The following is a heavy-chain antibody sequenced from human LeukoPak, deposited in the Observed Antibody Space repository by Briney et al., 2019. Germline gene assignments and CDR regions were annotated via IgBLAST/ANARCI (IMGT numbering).Heavy chain of an antibody. CDR3: ARSRGVYDSSGCPCYFDY. D-gene: IGHD3-22*01. Sequence: PSETLSLTCTVSGGSISSYYWSWIRQPPGKGLEWIGYIYYSGSTNYNPSLKSRVTISVGTSKNQFSLKLSSVTAADTAVYYCARSRGVYDSSGCPCYFDYWGQGTLVTVSS. CDR2: IYYSGST. V-gene: IGHV4-59*08. J-gene: IGHJ4*02. CDR1: GGSISSYY.